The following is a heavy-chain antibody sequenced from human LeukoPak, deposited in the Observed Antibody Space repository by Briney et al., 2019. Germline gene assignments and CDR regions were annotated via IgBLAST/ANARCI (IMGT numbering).Heavy chain of an antibody. Sequence: PGGSLRLSCAASGFTFSSYGMHWVRQAPGKGLEWVAVISYDGSNKYYADSVKGRFTISRDNSKNTLYLQMNSLRAEDTAVYYCARGLGYNYHYWGQGTLVTVSS. CDR2: ISYDGSNK. D-gene: IGHD3-22*01. J-gene: IGHJ4*02. CDR3: ARGLGYNYHY. CDR1: GFTFSSYG. V-gene: IGHV3-30*03.